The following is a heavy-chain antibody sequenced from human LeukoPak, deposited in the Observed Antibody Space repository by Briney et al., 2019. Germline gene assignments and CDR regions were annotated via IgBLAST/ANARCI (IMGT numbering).Heavy chain of an antibody. J-gene: IGHJ4*02. CDR3: TRMTRGQYY. CDR1: GVSFDDYC. Sequence: SETLSLTCAVSGVSFDDYCWSWVRQTPGKGLEWIGEINHSGYTNDNPSLKSRVTLSIDTSRKQFSLNLRSVTVADAGIYFCTRMTRGQYYWAQGTQVTVSS. D-gene: IGHD4-11*01. CDR2: INHSGYT. V-gene: IGHV4-34*01.